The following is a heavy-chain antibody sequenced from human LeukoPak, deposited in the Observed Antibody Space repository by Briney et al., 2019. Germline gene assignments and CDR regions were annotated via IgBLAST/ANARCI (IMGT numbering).Heavy chain of an antibody. J-gene: IGHJ4*02. CDR1: GYTFTGYY. D-gene: IGHD3-22*01. CDR3: ARSYYYDSSGYPHFDY. V-gene: IGHV1-2*02. Sequence: GASVKVSCKASGYTFTGYYMHWVRQAPGQGLEWMGWINPNSGGTNYAQKFQDRVTMTRDTSISTAYMELSRLRSDDTAVYYCARSYYYDSSGYPHFDYWGQGTLVTVSS. CDR2: INPNSGGT.